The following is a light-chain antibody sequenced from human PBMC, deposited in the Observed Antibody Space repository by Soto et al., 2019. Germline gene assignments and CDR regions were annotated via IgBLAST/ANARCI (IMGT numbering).Light chain of an antibody. CDR2: EVT. CDR3: TSYAGSDNPVL. J-gene: IGLJ2*01. Sequence: QSVLTQPPSASGSPGQSVTIPCTGTSNDIGEYHYVSWYQQHPGKAPKLMIYEVTQRPSGVPHRFSGSKSGNTASLTVSGLQPEDEADCYCTSYAGSDNPVLFGGGTKLTVL. CDR1: SNDIGEYHY. V-gene: IGLV2-8*01.